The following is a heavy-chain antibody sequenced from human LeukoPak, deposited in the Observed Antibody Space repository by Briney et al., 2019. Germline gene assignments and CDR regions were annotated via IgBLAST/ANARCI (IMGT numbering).Heavy chain of an antibody. D-gene: IGHD3-22*01. J-gene: IGHJ4*02. CDR2: IYYSGST. V-gene: IGHV4-59*01. Sequence: PSETLSLTCAVYGGSFSGYYWSWIRQPPGKGLEWIGYIYYSGSTNYNPSLKSRVTISLDTSRNQFSLKLSSVTAADTAVYYCARAVKGYYYSFDYWGQGTLVTVSS. CDR3: ARAVKGYYYSFDY. CDR1: GGSFSGYY.